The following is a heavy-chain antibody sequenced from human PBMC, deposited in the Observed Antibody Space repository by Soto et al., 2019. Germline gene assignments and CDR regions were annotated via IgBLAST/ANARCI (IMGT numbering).Heavy chain of an antibody. D-gene: IGHD3-10*01. J-gene: IGHJ4*02. CDR2: IFAGGGTT. V-gene: IGHV3-23*01. CDR1: GFTFSNYA. Sequence: PGGSLRLSCAASGFTFSNYAMFWVRQAPGKGLEWVSTIFAGGGTTYYTDSVKGRFTISRDNSKNMLFLQMNDLRAEDTAVYFCANDIIRGDGYVDFDQWGQGAMVTVSS. CDR3: ANDIIRGDGYVDFDQ.